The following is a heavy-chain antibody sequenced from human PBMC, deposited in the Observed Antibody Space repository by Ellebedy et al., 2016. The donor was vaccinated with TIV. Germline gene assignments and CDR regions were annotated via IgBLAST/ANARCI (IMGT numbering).Heavy chain of an antibody. D-gene: IGHD6-19*01. V-gene: IGHV3-74*03. Sequence: GESLKISXAASGFTFSSYWMHWVRQAPGKGLVWVSRISSEGSTTTYADSARGRFTISRDNAKNTLCLQMNSLRAEDTAVYYCARGDGSSGWYSDYWGQGTLVTVSS. J-gene: IGHJ4*02. CDR1: GFTFSSYW. CDR2: ISSEGSTT. CDR3: ARGDGSSGWYSDY.